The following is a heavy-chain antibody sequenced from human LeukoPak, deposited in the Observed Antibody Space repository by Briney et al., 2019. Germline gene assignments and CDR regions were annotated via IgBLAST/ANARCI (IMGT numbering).Heavy chain of an antibody. CDR1: GYSISSGYY. CDR3: ARGPAFLMRGYVWGSYRSNYFDY. V-gene: IGHV4-38-2*02. Sequence: PSETLSLTCTVSGYSISSGYYWGWIRQSPGKGLEWIGEINHSGSTNYNPSLKSRVAISVDTSKNQFSLKLSSVTAADTAVYYCARGPAFLMRGYVWGSYRSNYFDYWGQGTLVTVSS. J-gene: IGHJ4*02. CDR2: INHSGST. D-gene: IGHD3-16*02.